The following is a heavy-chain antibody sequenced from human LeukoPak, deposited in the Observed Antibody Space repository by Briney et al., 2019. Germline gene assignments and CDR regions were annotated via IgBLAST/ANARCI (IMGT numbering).Heavy chain of an antibody. V-gene: IGHV1-69*04. D-gene: IGHD6-19*01. Sequence: ASVKVSCKASGGTFSSYAISWVRQAPGQGLEWMGRIFPILGIANYAQKFQGRVTITADKSTSTAYMELSSLRSEDTAVYYCAAEWSSGWYSSDYWGQGTLVTVSS. CDR3: AAEWSSGWYSSDY. CDR2: IFPILGIA. J-gene: IGHJ4*02. CDR1: GGTFSSYA.